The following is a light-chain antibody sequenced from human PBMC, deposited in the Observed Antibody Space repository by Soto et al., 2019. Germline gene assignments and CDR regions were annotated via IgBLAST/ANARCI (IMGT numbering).Light chain of an antibody. V-gene: IGKV3-11*01. Sequence: EIVLTQSPATLSLSPGERATLSCRASQSFSSSLAWYPKTPGQAPRLLIYDASKRATGLPARCSGRGSGTFFTLNISSLEPEEFAVYYCQQRSNWPPVITFGQGTRLEIK. CDR2: DAS. CDR1: QSFSSS. J-gene: IGKJ5*01. CDR3: QQRSNWPPVIT.